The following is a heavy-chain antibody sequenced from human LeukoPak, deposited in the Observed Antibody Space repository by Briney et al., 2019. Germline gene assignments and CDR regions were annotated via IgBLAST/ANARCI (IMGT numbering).Heavy chain of an antibody. D-gene: IGHD2-21*02. CDR3: VRGETADYFHY. CDR1: GYTFTGYY. V-gene: IGHV1-2*02. J-gene: IGHJ4*02. CDR2: INPNSGGT. Sequence: ASVKVSCKASGYTFTGYYMHWVRQAPGQGLEWMGWINPNSGGTGYAQKFQGRVIMTSDTSISTAYMELSRLTSDDTAVYYCVRGETADYFHYWGQGTLVTVSS.